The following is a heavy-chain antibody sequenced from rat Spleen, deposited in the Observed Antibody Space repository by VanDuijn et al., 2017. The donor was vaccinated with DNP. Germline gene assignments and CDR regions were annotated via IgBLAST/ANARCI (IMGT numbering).Heavy chain of an antibody. D-gene: IGHD1-9*01. CDR2: IIYDGSRT. V-gene: IGHV5S10*01. CDR3: ATSHTTGIRRGFDY. CDR1: GFIFSDYN. J-gene: IGHJ4*01. Sequence: EVQLVESGGGLVQPGRSLKISCAASGFIFSDYNMAWVRQAPKKGLEWVSTIIYDGSRTYYRDSVKGRFTISRDNAKSTLYLQMDSLRSEDTATYYCATSHTTGIRRGFDYWGQGTSVTVSS.